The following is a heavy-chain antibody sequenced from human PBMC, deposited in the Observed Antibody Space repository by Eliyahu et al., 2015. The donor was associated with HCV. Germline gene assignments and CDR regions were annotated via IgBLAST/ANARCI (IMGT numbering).Heavy chain of an antibody. CDR3: AREGRGTITIFGVVTPQEYYYYAMDV. Sequence: QVQLQESGPGLVKPSETLSLTCTXPGGSISSYYXSXIRQPAGKGLEWVGRXGGRGGPNYNPSLKSRVTMSADTPKNQLSLKLSSVTAADTAVYYCAREGRGTITIFGVVTPQEYYYYAMDVWGQGTAVTVSS. CDR2: XGGRGGP. V-gene: IGHV4-4*07. D-gene: IGHD3-3*01. J-gene: IGHJ6*02. CDR1: GGSISSYY.